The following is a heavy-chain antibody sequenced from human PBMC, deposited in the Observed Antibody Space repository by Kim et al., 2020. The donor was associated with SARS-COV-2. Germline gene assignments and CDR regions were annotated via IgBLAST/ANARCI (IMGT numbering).Heavy chain of an antibody. CDR2: ISSSNSDI. J-gene: IGHJ4*02. Sequence: GGSLRLSCAVSGFMFSDHYMSWIRQAPGKGLEWVSHISSSNSDIKYADSVKGRFTISRDNAKNSLYLQMNSLRAEDTAVYYCARVGRDQLLWPLDYWGQG. V-gene: IGHV3-11*05. CDR3: ARVGRDQLLWPLDY. D-gene: IGHD2-2*01. CDR1: GFMFSDHY.